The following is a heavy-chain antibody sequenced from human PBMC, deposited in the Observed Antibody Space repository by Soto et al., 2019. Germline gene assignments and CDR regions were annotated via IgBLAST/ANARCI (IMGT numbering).Heavy chain of an antibody. CDR1: GFTFSSYA. D-gene: IGHD2-2*02. J-gene: IGHJ4*02. CDR3: PKAPMTVVPAAIYFDY. Sequence: HPGGSLRLSCAASGFTFSSYAMSWVRQAPGKGLEWVSAISGSGGSTYYADSVKGRFTISRDNSKNTLYLQMNSLRAEDTAVYYCPKAPMTVVPAAIYFDYWGQGTLVTVSS. V-gene: IGHV3-23*01. CDR2: ISGSGGST.